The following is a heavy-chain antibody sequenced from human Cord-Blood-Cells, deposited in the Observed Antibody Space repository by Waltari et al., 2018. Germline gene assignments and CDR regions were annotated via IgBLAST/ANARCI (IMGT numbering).Heavy chain of an antibody. D-gene: IGHD6-6*01. CDR1: GGYISSSSHY. Sequence: QLQLQESGPGLVKPSETLSLTCTVSGGYISSSSHYWGGIRPPTGKGLEWIGSIYYIGSTHYNPSLKSRDTIAVDTSKNQFSLKLSSVTAADTAVYYCARRAGIAARNWCDPWGQGTLVTVSS. V-gene: IGHV4-39*01. CDR2: IYYIGST. CDR3: ARRAGIAARNWCDP. J-gene: IGHJ5*02.